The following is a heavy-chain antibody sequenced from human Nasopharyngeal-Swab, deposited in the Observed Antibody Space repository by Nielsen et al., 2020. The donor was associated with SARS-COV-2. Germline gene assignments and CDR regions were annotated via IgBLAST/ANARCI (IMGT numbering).Heavy chain of an antibody. Sequence: GEARKISCAASGFSFSNFVTCWVNQTPGKGLEWVSCTTDSGDTTYYADSVVGRFTISRDNDKNTLYLPLDSLGAEDTAIYYCARRREKWVHFDYWGQGTLVTVSS. CDR3: ARRREKWVHFDY. V-gene: IGHV3-23*01. J-gene: IGHJ4*02. CDR2: TTDSGDTT. CDR1: GFSFSNFV. D-gene: IGHD1-26*01.